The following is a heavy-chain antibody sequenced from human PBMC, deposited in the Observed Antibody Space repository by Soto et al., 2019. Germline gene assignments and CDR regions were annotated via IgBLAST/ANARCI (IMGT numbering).Heavy chain of an antibody. Sequence: EVQLVESGGGLVQPGGSLRLSCAASGFTVSSNYMSWVRQAPGKGLEWVSVIYSGGSTYYADSVKGRFTISRDNSKNTLYLQMNSLRAEDTAVYYCARAKDRLYSNYGWFDPWGQGTLVTVSS. CDR2: IYSGGST. D-gene: IGHD4-4*01. CDR3: ARAKDRLYSNYGWFDP. CDR1: GFTVSSNY. J-gene: IGHJ5*02. V-gene: IGHV3-66*01.